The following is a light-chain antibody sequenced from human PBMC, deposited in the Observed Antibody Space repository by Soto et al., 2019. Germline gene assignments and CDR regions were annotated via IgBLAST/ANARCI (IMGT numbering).Light chain of an antibody. Sequence: DIQLTQSPSFLSASVGDRVTITCRASQGISNNLAWYQHNPGKLPKLLIYAASTLQSGVPSRFNDSRSGTAFKLTISSPQHEDFATYHRLQLYKYTRALTFGGRTNEELK. CDR3: LQLYKYTRALT. V-gene: IGKV1-9*01. CDR1: QGISNN. J-gene: IGKJ4*01. CDR2: AAS.